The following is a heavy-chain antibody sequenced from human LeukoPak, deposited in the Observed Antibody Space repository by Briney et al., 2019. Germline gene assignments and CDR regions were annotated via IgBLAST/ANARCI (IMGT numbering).Heavy chain of an antibody. V-gene: IGHV3-23*01. D-gene: IGHD3-22*01. CDR3: AKRGVVIRVILVGFHKEAQYFDS. J-gene: IGHJ4*02. Sequence: GGSLRLSCAVSGITLSNYGMSWVRQTPGKGLEWVAGISDSGGRTNYADSVKGRFTISRDNPKNTLYLQMDSLRAEDTAVYFCAKRGVVIRVILVGFHKEAQYFDSWGQGALVTVSS. CDR1: GITLSNYG. CDR2: ISDSGGRT.